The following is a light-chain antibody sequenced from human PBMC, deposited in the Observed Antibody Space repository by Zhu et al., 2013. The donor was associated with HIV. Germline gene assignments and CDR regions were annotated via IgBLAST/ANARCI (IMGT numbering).Light chain of an antibody. CDR3: QQYGRSPWT. J-gene: IGKJ1*01. V-gene: IGKV1-39*01. CDR2: AAS. Sequence: DIQMTQSPSTLSASVGDRVTITCRASQSISNYLNWYQQKPGKAPNLLINAASSLQSGVPSRFSGSGSGTDFTLTISRLQPEDFAVYYCQQYGRSPWTFGQGTKVEIK. CDR1: QSISNY.